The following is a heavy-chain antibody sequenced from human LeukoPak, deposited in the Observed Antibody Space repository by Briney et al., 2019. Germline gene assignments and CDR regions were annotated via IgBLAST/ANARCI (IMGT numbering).Heavy chain of an antibody. CDR3: ARAPSEIGGYYPEYFRH. D-gene: IGHD3-22*01. Sequence: GGSLRLSCAASGFTFSSYWMHWVRQAPGKGLVWVSRIKSDGGTNYADSVKGRFTISRDNAKKTVSLQMNSLRPEDTCVCYCARAPSEIGGYYPEYFRHWGQGTLVTVSS. CDR2: IKSDGGT. J-gene: IGHJ1*01. CDR1: GFTFSSYW. V-gene: IGHV3-74*01.